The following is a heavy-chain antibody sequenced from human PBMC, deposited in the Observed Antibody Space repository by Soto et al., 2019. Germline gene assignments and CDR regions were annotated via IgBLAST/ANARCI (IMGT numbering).Heavy chain of an antibody. Sequence: EVQLLESGGGLVQPGGSLRLSCAASGFTFSSYAMSWVRQAPGKGLEWVSAISGSDDSTYYADSVKGRFTISRDNSKNTLCLQVSSLRAEDTAVYYCASHRGIAAAGSFDFWGQGTLVTVSS. CDR1: GFTFSSYA. CDR3: ASHRGIAAAGSFDF. D-gene: IGHD6-13*01. J-gene: IGHJ4*02. V-gene: IGHV3-23*01. CDR2: ISGSDDST.